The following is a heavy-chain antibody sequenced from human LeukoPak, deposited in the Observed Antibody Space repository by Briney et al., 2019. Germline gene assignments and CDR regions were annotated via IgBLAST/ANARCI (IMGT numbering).Heavy chain of an antibody. J-gene: IGHJ1*01. Sequence: PSETLSLTCTVSGGSMSNDHWSWLRQPAGKGLEWIGRVFISGSTSYNPSLRSRITMSVDTSKSQFSLNLYSVTAADTAVYYCARGRDLRGEYFQHWGQGTLVTVSS. CDR3: ARGRDLRGEYFQH. CDR1: GGSMSNDH. D-gene: IGHD3-10*01. V-gene: IGHV4-4*07. CDR2: VFISGST.